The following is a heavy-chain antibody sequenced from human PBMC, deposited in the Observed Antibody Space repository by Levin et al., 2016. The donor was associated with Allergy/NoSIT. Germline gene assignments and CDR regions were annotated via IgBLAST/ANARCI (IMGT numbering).Heavy chain of an antibody. Sequence: WVRQAPGQGLEWMGGIIPIFGIANYAQKFQGRVTITADKSTSTAYMELSSLRSEDTAVYYCAVRRDGYPIMTYGMDVWGQGTTVTVSS. J-gene: IGHJ6*02. V-gene: IGHV1-69*17. CDR2: IIPIFGIA. D-gene: IGHD5-24*01. CDR3: AVRRDGYPIMTYGMDV.